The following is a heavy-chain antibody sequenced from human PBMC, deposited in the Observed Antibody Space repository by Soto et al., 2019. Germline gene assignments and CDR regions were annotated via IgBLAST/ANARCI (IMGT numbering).Heavy chain of an antibody. CDR1: GFTFDDYA. V-gene: IGHV3-9*01. D-gene: IGHD6-19*01. J-gene: IGHJ4*02. CDR2: ISWNSGSL. Sequence: AGGSLRLPCAPSGFTFDDYAMHWVRRAPGKGLERVSGISWNSGSLGYADSVTGRFTTPRDNAKSALYLQMNSLRAEDTALYYWAKDSRIAVAGTIDYWGQGTLVTVSS. CDR3: AKDSRIAVAGTIDY.